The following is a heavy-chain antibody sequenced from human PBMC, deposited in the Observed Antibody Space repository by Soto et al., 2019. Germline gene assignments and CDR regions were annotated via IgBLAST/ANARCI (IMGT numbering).Heavy chain of an antibody. CDR3: AKYSSSSGSYYYYIMDV. V-gene: IGHV3-23*01. Sequence: EVQLLESGGGLVQPGGSLRLSCAASGFTFSNYAMTWVRQAPEKGLEWVSDISDSGDSTYYADSVKGRFTISRDNSKNTLYLQMNSLRAEDTAVFYCAKYSSSSGSYYYYIMDVWGQGTTVTVSS. J-gene: IGHJ6*02. D-gene: IGHD6-6*01. CDR2: ISDSGDST. CDR1: GFTFSNYA.